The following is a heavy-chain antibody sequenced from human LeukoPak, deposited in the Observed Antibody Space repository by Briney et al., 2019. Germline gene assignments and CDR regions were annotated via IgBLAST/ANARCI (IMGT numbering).Heavy chain of an antibody. CDR2: ISSNGGST. CDR1: GFTFSSYA. J-gene: IGHJ6*02. Sequence: GGSLILSCAASGFTFSSYAMHWVRQAPGKGLEYVSAISSNGGSTYYANSVKGRFTIPRGNSKNTLYLQMGSLRAEDMAVYYCARGAPDGIVGAQDYYYGMDVWGQGTTVTVSS. D-gene: IGHD1-26*01. CDR3: ARGAPDGIVGAQDYYYGMDV. V-gene: IGHV3-64*01.